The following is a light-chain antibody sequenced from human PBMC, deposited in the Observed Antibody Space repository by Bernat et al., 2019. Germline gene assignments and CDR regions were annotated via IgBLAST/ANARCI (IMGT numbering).Light chain of an antibody. J-gene: IGKJ4*01. V-gene: IGKV3-20*01. CDR3: QQYGSSSLT. CDR2: GAS. Sequence: EIVLTQSPGTLSLSPGERATLSCRASQSVSSSYLAWYQQKPGQAPRLLIYGASSRATGLPDRFSSSGSGTDFTLTISRLEPEDFAVYYCQQYGSSSLTFGGGTKVEIK. CDR1: QSVSSSY.